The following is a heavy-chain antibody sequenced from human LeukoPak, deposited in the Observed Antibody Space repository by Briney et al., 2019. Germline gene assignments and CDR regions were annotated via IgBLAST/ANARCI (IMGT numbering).Heavy chain of an antibody. J-gene: IGHJ4*02. Sequence: GESLKISCKGSGYSFTSYWIGWVRQMPGKGLEWMGIIYAGDSDTTYSPSFQGQVTISADKSISTAYLQWSSLKASDTAMYYCAKIAYSSAWYPPSYFDSWGQGTLVTVSS. CDR1: GYSFTSYW. D-gene: IGHD6-19*01. CDR3: AKIAYSSAWYPPSYFDS. V-gene: IGHV5-51*01. CDR2: IYAGDSDT.